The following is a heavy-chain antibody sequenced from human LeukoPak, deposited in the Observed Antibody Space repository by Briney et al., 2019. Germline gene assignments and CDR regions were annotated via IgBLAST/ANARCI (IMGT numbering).Heavy chain of an antibody. J-gene: IGHJ4*02. V-gene: IGHV3-23*01. CDR2: ISGSGGST. Sequence: GGSLRLSCAASGFTFSSYAMNWVRQAPGKGLEWVSAISGSGGSTYYADSVKGRFTISRDNSKNTLYLQMNSLRAEDTAVYFCARRSGVAVAGAFDYWGQGTLVTVSS. CDR1: GFTFSSYA. D-gene: IGHD6-19*01. CDR3: ARRSGVAVAGAFDY.